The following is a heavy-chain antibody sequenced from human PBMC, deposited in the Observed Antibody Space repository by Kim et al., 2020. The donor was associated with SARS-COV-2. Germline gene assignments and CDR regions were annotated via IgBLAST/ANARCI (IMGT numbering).Heavy chain of an antibody. V-gene: IGHV3-30-3*01. J-gene: IGHJ6*02. CDR3: ARAXXSNYYYGMDV. D-gene: IGHD4-4*01. CDR1: GFTFSSYA. Sequence: GGSLRLSCAASGFTFSSYAMHWVRQAPGKGLEWVAVISYDGSNKYYADSVKGRFTISRDNSKNTLYLQMNSLRAEDTAVYYCARAXXSNYYYGMDVWGQGXTVTVSS. CDR2: ISYDGSNK.